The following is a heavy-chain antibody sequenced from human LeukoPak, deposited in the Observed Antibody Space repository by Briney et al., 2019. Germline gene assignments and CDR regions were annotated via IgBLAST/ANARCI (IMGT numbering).Heavy chain of an antibody. CDR3: AHGAYPDY. J-gene: IGHJ4*02. V-gene: IGHV2-5*08. D-gene: IGHD2-2*02. CDR2: IYWDDDK. Sequence: TLSLTCTVSGASITNGDYYWSWIRQPPGKALEWLALIYWDDDKRYSPSLKSRLTITKDTSKNQVVLTMTNMDPVDTATYYCAHGAYPDYWGQGTLVTVSS. CDR1: GASITNGDYY.